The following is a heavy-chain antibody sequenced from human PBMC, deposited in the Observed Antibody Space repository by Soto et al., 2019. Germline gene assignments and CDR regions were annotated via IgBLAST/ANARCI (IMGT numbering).Heavy chain of an antibody. J-gene: IGHJ4*02. CDR3: ARQGTLTRVIDY. V-gene: IGHV4-39*01. D-gene: IGHD4-4*01. CDR1: GGSISSSSYY. Sequence: SETLSLTCTVSGGSISSSSYYWGWIRQPPGKGLEWIGSIYYSGSTYYNPSLKSRVTISVDTSKNQFSLKLSSVTAADTAVYYCARQGTLTRVIDYWGQGTLVTVSS. CDR2: IYYSGST.